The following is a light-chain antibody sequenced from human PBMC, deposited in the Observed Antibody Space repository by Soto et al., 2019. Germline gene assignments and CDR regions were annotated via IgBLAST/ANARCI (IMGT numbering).Light chain of an antibody. CDR1: QSVSSNY. V-gene: IGKV3-20*01. J-gene: IGKJ4*01. Sequence: IVLTQSPDTLSLSPGERATLSCRASQSVSSNYLAWYQQKPGQAPRFLIYDASSRATGIPDRFSGSGSGRDFTLTISSLEPEDFAVYYGQEYGSSPLTFGVGTKVEIK. CDR3: QEYGSSPLT. CDR2: DAS.